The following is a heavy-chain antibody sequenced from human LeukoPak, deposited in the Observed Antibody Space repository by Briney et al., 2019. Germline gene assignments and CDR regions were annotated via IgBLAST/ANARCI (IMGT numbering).Heavy chain of an antibody. CDR3: AREGRYSSSEGNWFDP. J-gene: IGHJ5*02. Sequence: ASVEVSCKASGYTFTGYYMHWVRQAPGQGLEWMGRINPNSGGTNYAQKFQGRVTMTRDTSISTAYMELSRLRSDDTAVYYCAREGRYSSSEGNWFDPWGQGTLVTVSS. V-gene: IGHV1-2*06. CDR2: INPNSGGT. D-gene: IGHD6-13*01. CDR1: GYTFTGYY.